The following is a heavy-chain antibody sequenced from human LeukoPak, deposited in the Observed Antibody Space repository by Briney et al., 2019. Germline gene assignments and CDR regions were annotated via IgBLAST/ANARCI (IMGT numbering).Heavy chain of an antibody. CDR3: ASSPAVANNGVWGNYYYMDV. Sequence: ASVKVSCKASGGTFNSYAISWVRQAPGQGLEWMGGIIPIFGTANYAQKFQGRVTITTDESTSTAYMELSSLRSEDTAVYYCASSPAVANNGVWGNYYYMDVWGKGTTVTVSS. V-gene: IGHV1-69*05. CDR1: GGTFNSYA. D-gene: IGHD2-8*01. CDR2: IIPIFGTA. J-gene: IGHJ6*03.